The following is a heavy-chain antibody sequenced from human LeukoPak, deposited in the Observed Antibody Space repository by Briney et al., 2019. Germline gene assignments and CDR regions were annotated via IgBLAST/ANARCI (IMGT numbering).Heavy chain of an antibody. J-gene: IGHJ4*02. CDR1: GYAFTDYY. Sequence: ASVKASCKASGYAFTDYYVHWVRQAPGQGFEWMGRINPNTGGTNYAQKFQGRVTMTRDTSISTAYMELSRLRSDDTAVYYCARGAITVYQLLDYWGQGTLVTVSS. CDR3: ARGAITVYQLLDY. D-gene: IGHD2-2*01. CDR2: INPNTGGT. V-gene: IGHV1-2*02.